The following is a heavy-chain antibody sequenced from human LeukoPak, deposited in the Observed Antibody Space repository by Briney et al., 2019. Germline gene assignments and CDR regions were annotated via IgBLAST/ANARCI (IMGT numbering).Heavy chain of an antibody. D-gene: IGHD3-10*01. Sequence: GGSLRLSCAASGFTVSSNYMSWVRQAPGKGLEWVSVIYSGGSTYYADSVKGRFTISRDSSKNTLYLQMNSLRAEDTAVYYCARDRDTMVRGGSYYGMDVWGQGTTVTVSS. CDR2: IYSGGST. CDR3: ARDRDTMVRGGSYYGMDV. V-gene: IGHV3-66*01. CDR1: GFTVSSNY. J-gene: IGHJ6*02.